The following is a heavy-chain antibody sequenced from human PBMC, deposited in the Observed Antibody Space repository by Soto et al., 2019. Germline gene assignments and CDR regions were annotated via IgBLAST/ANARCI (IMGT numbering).Heavy chain of an antibody. CDR3: ARVRITMVRGVKELNWFDP. CDR1: GGSISSGGYY. Sequence: SETLSLTCTVSGGSISSGGYYWSWIRQHPGKGLEWIGYIYYSGSTYYNPSLKSRVTISVDTSKNQFSLKLSSVTAADTAVYYCARVRITMVRGVKELNWFDPWGQGTLVTVSS. D-gene: IGHD3-10*01. J-gene: IGHJ5*02. V-gene: IGHV4-31*03. CDR2: IYYSGST.